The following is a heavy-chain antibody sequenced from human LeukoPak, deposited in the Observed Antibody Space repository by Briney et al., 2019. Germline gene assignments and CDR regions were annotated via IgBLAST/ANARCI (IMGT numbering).Heavy chain of an antibody. J-gene: IGHJ2*01. Sequence: TLSLTCTVSGGSINSGDYYWSWIRQPPGKGLEWIGYIYYSGSTYYNPSLKSRITISVDTSKNQFSLKLSSVTAADTAVYYCARGGKAAVRFDLWGRGTLVTVSS. CDR1: GGSINSGDYY. D-gene: IGHD2-15*01. CDR2: IYYSGST. CDR3: ARGGKAAVRFDL. V-gene: IGHV4-30-4*01.